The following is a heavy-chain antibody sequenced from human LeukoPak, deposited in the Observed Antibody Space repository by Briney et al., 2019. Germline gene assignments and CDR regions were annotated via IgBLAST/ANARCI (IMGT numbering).Heavy chain of an antibody. CDR2: IYYSGST. Sequence: SETLSLTCTVSGGSISSSSYYWGWIRQPPGKGLEWIGSIYYSGSTYYNPSLKSRVTISVDTSKNQFSLKLSSVTAADTAVYYWARGYSSSWYSEIDYWGQGTLVTVSS. J-gene: IGHJ4*02. V-gene: IGHV4-39*01. D-gene: IGHD6-13*01. CDR1: GGSISSSSYY. CDR3: ARGYSSSWYSEIDY.